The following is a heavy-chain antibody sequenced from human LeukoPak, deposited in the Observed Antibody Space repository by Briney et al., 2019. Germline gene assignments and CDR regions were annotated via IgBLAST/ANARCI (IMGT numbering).Heavy chain of an antibody. D-gene: IGHD2-21*02. CDR1: GGTFGSYA. J-gene: IGHJ4*02. V-gene: IGHV1-69*13. CDR3: ARGRYCGGDCYSSFDY. CDR2: IIPIFGTA. Sequence: ASVKVSCKASGGTFGSYAISWVRQAPGQGLEWMGGIIPIFGTANYAQKFQGRVTITADESTSTAYMELSSLRSEDTAVYYCARGRYCGGDCYSSFDYWGQGTLVTVSS.